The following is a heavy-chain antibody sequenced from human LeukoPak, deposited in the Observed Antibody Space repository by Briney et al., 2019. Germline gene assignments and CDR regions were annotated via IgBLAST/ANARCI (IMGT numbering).Heavy chain of an antibody. Sequence: PSGTLSLTCAVSGDSVSTTNWWTWVRQTPGKGLEWVSAISGSGGSTYYADSVKGRFTISRDNSKNTLYLQMNSLRAEDTAVYYCAKASAYGSGRYDYWGQGTLVTVSS. D-gene: IGHD3-10*01. V-gene: IGHV3-23*01. J-gene: IGHJ4*02. CDR3: AKASAYGSGRYDY. CDR1: GDSVSTTN. CDR2: ISGSGGST.